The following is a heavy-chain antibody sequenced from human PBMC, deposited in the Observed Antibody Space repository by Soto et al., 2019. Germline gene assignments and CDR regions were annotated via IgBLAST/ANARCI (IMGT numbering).Heavy chain of an antibody. CDR2: IYSGGST. D-gene: IGHD3-16*01. V-gene: IGHV3-66*01. CDR1: GFTVSNNY. CDR3: AAYSHKGY. Sequence: EEQLVESGGDLVQPGGSLRLSCAASGFTVSNNYMSWVRQAPGKGLEWVSLIYSGGSTYYADSVKGRFTISRDSSKNTLYLQRNCLRAEDTAMYYCAAYSHKGYWGQGTLVTVSS. J-gene: IGHJ4*02.